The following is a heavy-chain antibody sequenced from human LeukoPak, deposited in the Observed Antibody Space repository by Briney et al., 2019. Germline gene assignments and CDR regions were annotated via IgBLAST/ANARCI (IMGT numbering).Heavy chain of an antibody. J-gene: IGHJ6*02. CDR1: GFTFSSYG. D-gene: IGHD6-19*01. CDR2: IYSGGGT. CDR3: SNSGHYCYGMDV. Sequence: GGSLRLSCAASGFTFSSYGMHWVRQAPGKGLEWVSVIYSGGGTYYADSVKGRFTISRDNSKNTLYLQMNSLRAEDTAVYYCSNSGHYCYGMDVWGQGTTVTVSS. V-gene: IGHV3-NL1*01.